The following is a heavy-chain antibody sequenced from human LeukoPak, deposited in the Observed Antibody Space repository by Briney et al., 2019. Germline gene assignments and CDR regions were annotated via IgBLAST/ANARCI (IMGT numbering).Heavy chain of an antibody. CDR2: IWSDGTNR. CDR3: AKDAQRGFDYSNSLDK. CDR1: GHLLNHHG. J-gene: IGHJ4*02. Sequence: GGSLSLSCSTSGHLLNHHGTHWVRHAPGKGLEGLTEIWSDGTNRYYGDPVKGRFTISRENFQRTVYLQMNSLRAEDTAVYYCAKDAQRGFDYSNSLDKWGQGTLVTVSS. V-gene: IGHV3-33*06. D-gene: IGHD4-11*01.